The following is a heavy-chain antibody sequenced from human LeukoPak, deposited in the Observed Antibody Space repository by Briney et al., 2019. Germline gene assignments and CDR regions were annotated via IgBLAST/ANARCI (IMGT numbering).Heavy chain of an antibody. V-gene: IGHV3-21*01. Sequence: GGSLRLSCAGSGFIFSYQGMTWVRQAPGKGLEWVSSIGTSNSDRYYADSVKGRFTISRDNAKNSLYLQMNSLRAEDTAVYYCARGVAIVVGLLVDAFDIWGQGTMVTVSS. CDR2: IGTSNSDR. CDR1: GFIFSYQG. J-gene: IGHJ3*02. CDR3: ARGVAIVVGLLVDAFDI. D-gene: IGHD3-22*01.